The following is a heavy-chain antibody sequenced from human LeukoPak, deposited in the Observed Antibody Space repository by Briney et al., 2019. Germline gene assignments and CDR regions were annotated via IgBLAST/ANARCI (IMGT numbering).Heavy chain of an antibody. V-gene: IGHV1-2*06. CDR2: INPNTGGT. CDR1: GYTFTGYY. CDR3: ARVGDGLNDGFDI. D-gene: IGHD5-24*01. J-gene: IGHJ3*02. Sequence: ASVKVSCEASGYTFTGYYMNWVRQAPGQGLEWMGRINPNTGGTNYAQNFQGSVTMTRDTSITTVYMELNRLRSDDTAVYYCARVGDGLNDGFDIWGQGTMVTVPS.